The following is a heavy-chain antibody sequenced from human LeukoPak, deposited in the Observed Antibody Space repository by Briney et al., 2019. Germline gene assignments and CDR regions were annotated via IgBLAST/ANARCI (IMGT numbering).Heavy chain of an antibody. CDR3: ARSAVDFWSGYYYYFDY. V-gene: IGHV4-39*01. J-gene: IGHJ4*02. CDR2: IYYSGST. Sequence: PSETLSLTCTVSGVSISSYYWGWIRQPPGKGLEWIGSIYYSGSTYYNPSLKSRVTISVDTSKNQFSLKLSSVTAADTAVYYCARSAVDFWSGYYYYFDYWGQGTLVTVSS. D-gene: IGHD3-3*01. CDR1: GVSISSYY.